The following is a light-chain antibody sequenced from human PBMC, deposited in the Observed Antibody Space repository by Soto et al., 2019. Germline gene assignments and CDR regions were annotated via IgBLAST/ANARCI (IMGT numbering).Light chain of an antibody. V-gene: IGKV1-5*01. CDR2: DAS. Sequence: DIQMTQSPSTLSASVGDRVTITCRASQSISSCLTWYQQKPGEAPKLLIYDASSLESGVPSRFSGSGSGTEFTRTLSTLQPDDFSTYYCQQFVTFGQGTKVDIK. CDR3: QQFVT. J-gene: IGKJ1*01. CDR1: QSISSC.